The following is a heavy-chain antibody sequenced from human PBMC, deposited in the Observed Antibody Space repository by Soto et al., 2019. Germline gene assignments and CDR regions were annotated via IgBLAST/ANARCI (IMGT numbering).Heavy chain of an antibody. CDR2: IWFDGSNK. CDR3: ARDPSNGSGSYLDY. Sequence: PGGSLRLSCAASGFTFSNYGMHWVRQAPGKGLEWVAVIWFDGSNKYYADPVTGRFTISRDNSKNTLFVQMNRLRAEDTAVYYCARDPSNGSGSYLDYWGQGTLVTVSS. V-gene: IGHV3-33*01. D-gene: IGHD3-10*01. CDR1: GFTFSNYG. J-gene: IGHJ4*02.